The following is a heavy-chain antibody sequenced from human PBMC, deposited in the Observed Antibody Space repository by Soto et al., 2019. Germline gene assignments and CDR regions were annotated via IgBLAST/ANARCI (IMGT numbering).Heavy chain of an antibody. D-gene: IGHD6-19*01. CDR3: ATSRISIAVAGETEYYFDY. CDR2: INPNSGDT. V-gene: IGHV1-2*04. J-gene: IGHJ4*02. CDR1: GYIFTGYY. Sequence: ASVKVSCKASGYIFTGYYMHWVRQAPGQGLEWMGWINPNSGDTNYTQKFQGWVTMTRDTSISTAYMELRRLRSDDTAVYYCATSRISIAVAGETEYYFDYWGQGNLVTVSS.